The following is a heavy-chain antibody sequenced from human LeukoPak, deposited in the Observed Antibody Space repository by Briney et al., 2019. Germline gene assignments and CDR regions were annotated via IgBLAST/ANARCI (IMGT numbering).Heavy chain of an antibody. Sequence: PSQTLSIACTVLGASVSNNCWTSNHQAQRKGPDRTGSMSYSGNTDYNPVLTKSRVTISVDRSKSQIYLSLGSVTAADTAVYFCAQQVVGTSNTFDTWGQGAWVTVSS. CDR1: GASVSNNC. CDR2: MSYSGNT. D-gene: IGHD2-15*01. CDR3: AQQVVGTSNTFDT. J-gene: IGHJ3*02. V-gene: IGHV4-59*02.